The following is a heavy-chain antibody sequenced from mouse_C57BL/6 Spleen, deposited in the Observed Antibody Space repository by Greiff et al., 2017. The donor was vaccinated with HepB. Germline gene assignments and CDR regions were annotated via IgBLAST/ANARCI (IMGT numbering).Heavy chain of an antibody. CDR2: IWSGGST. J-gene: IGHJ2*01. CDR3: ARNYDYDVGGYFDY. D-gene: IGHD2-4*01. CDR1: GFSLTSYG. V-gene: IGHV2-2*01. Sequence: VQLQESGPGLVQPSQSLSITCTVSGFSLTSYGVHWVRQSPGKGLEWLGVIWSGGSTDYNAAFISRLSISKDNSKSQVFFKMNSLQADDTAIYYCARNYDYDVGGYFDYWGQGTTLTVSS.